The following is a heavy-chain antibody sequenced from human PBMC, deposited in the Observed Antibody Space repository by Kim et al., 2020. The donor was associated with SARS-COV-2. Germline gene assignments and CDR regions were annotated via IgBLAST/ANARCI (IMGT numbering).Heavy chain of an antibody. CDR2: MNSDGSST. Sequence: GGSLRLSCAASGFTFSSYWMHWVRQVPGKGLVWVSRMNSDGSSTSYADSVKGRFSISRDNANNTLYLQMNSLGAEDTAVYYCARSLYSGSSQIWGQGTLVTVSS. J-gene: IGHJ4*02. CDR1: GFTFSSYW. D-gene: IGHD1-26*01. CDR3: ARSLYSGSSQI. V-gene: IGHV3-74*01.